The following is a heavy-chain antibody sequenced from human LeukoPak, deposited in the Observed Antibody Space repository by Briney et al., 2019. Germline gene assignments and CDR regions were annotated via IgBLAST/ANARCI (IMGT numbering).Heavy chain of an antibody. V-gene: IGHV3-23*01. CDR3: AKRPGHFDY. J-gene: IGHJ4*02. Sequence: GGSLRLSCAASGFTFGRNAMSWVRQAPGKGLEWVSGISTSGTSTNYADSVKGRFTISRDNSKNTLYLQMNSLTAEDTAVYYCAKRPGHFDYWGQGILVTVSS. CDR1: GFTFGRNA. CDR2: ISTSGTST.